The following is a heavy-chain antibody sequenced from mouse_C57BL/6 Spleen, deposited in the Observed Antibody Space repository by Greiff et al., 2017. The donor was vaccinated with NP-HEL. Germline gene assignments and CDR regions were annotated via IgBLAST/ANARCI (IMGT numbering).Heavy chain of an antibody. D-gene: IGHD1-1*01. CDR1: GYAFSSYW. CDR2: IYPGDGDT. J-gene: IGHJ2*01. CDR3: ARRDYGSRKLLDY. Sequence: QVQLQQSGAELVKPGASVKISCKASGYAFSSYWMNWVKQRPGKGLEWIGQIYPGDGDTNYNGKFKGKATLTADKSSSTAYMQLSSLTSEDSAVYFCARRDYGSRKLLDYWGQGTTLTVSS. V-gene: IGHV1-80*01.